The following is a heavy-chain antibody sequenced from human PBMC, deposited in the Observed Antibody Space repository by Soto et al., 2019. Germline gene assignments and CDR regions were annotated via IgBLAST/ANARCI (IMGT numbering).Heavy chain of an antibody. CDR1: GFSLSSTRMA. J-gene: IGHJ4*02. V-gene: IGHV2-5*02. CDR3: AHIVVVSLGYSFGY. D-gene: IGHD3-22*01. Sequence: QITLKESGPTLVKPTQTLTLTCTFSGFSLSSTRMAVGWIRQPPGKALEWLALIYWDDDKRFSPFLKSRLTITTDTSKGQVVLTLSHIDPADPARHYCAHIVVVSLGYSFGYWGQGTLVTVSS. CDR2: IYWDDDK.